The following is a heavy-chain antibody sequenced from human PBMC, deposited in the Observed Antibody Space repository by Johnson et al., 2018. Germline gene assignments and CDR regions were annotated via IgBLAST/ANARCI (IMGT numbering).Heavy chain of an antibody. D-gene: IGHD4-11*01. CDR2: IIPIFGTG. CDR1: GGPFSSYA. CDR3: PRAGRTVTTLYYYGMDV. J-gene: IGHJ6*02. Sequence: QVQLVESGAEVKKPGSSVKVSCKASGGPFSSYAISWVRQAPGHGLEWMGGIIPIFGTGHYAQKFPGRVTITADESTSTAYMERSSLSSEDTAVSYCPRAGRTVTTLYYYGMDVWGQGTTFTVSS. V-gene: IGHV1-69*01.